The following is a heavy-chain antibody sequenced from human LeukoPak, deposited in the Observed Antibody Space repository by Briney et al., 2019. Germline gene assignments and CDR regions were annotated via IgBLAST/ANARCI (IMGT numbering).Heavy chain of an antibody. CDR2: IYTSGST. CDR1: GGSISSGSYY. CDR3: ARAPLIAARHNWFDP. Sequence: SETLSLTCTVSGGSISSGSYYWSWIRQPAGKGLEWIGRIYTSGSTNYNPSLKSRVTISVDTSKNQFSLKLSSVTAADTAVYYCARAPLIAARHNWFDPWGQGTLVTASS. V-gene: IGHV4-61*02. D-gene: IGHD6-6*01. J-gene: IGHJ5*02.